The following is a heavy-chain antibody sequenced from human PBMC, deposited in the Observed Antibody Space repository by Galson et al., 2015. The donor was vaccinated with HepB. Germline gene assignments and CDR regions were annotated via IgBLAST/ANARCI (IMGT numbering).Heavy chain of an antibody. Sequence: SLRLSCAASGFTFSSYAMHWVRQAPGKGLEWVAVISYDGSNKYYADSVKGRFTISRDNSKNTLYLQMNSLRAEDTAVYYCARPPPPDIVVVVAEPSYYYGMDVWGQGTTVTVSS. CDR2: ISYDGSNK. D-gene: IGHD2-15*01. V-gene: IGHV3-30-3*01. CDR1: GFTFSSYA. J-gene: IGHJ6*02. CDR3: ARPPPPDIVVVVAEPSYYYGMDV.